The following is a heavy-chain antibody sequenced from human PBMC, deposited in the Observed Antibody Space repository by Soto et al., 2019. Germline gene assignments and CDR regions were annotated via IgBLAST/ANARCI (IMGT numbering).Heavy chain of an antibody. CDR1: GFSFSSYG. CDR3: ERQGRKGYKLQ. J-gene: IGHJ4*02. Sequence: PGGSLRLSCAPSGFSFSSYGMHWVRQAPGKGLEWVAVIWYDGSNKYYADSVKGRFTISRDNSKNTLYLQMNSLRAEDTAVYYGERQGRKGYKLQWGKETLV. V-gene: IGHV3-33*01. D-gene: IGHD2-2*01. CDR2: IWYDGSNK.